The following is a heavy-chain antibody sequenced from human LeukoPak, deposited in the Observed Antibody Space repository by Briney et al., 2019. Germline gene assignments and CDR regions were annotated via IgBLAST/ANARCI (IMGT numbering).Heavy chain of an antibody. CDR2: ISAYNGNT. D-gene: IGHD3-10*01. CDR1: GYTFTSYG. V-gene: IGHV1-18*01. J-gene: IGHJ4*02. CDR3: ARGKLLWFGELFGY. Sequence: ASVKVSCKASGYTFTSYGISWVRQAPGQGLEWMGWISAYNGNTNYAQKLQGRVTMTTDTSTSTAYMELSSLRSEDTAVYYCARGKLLWFGELFGYWGQGTLVTVSS.